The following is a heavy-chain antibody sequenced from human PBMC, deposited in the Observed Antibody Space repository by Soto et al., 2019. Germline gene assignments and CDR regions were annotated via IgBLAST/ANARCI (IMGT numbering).Heavy chain of an antibody. V-gene: IGHV4-59*01. CDR1: GGSISSYY. CDR3: AAPPRY. D-gene: IGHD6-6*01. CDR2: IYDSGST. Sequence: SETLSLTCTVSGGSISSYYWSWIRQPPGKGLEWIGYIYDSGSTNYNPSLKSRVTISVDTSKNQFSLKLTSVTAADTAVYYCAAPPRYWGKGTLVTVAS. J-gene: IGHJ4*02.